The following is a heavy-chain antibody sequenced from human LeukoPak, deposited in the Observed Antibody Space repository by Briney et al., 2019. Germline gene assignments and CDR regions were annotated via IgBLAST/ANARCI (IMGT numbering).Heavy chain of an antibody. CDR1: GFTFTSYW. CDR2: ISGDGSAL. CDR3: ARDTYRFLDY. D-gene: IGHD3-16*02. Sequence: GGSLRLSCAASGFTFTSYWMSWVRQAPGKGLEWVAHISGDGSALYYVDSVKGRFAISRDNARNSLFLQMNSLTAEDTAVYYCARDTYRFLDYWGQGTLVTVSS. V-gene: IGHV3-7*01. J-gene: IGHJ4*02.